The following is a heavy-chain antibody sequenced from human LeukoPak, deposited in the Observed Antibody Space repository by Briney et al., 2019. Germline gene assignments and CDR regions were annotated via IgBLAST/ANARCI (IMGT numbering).Heavy chain of an antibody. D-gene: IGHD7-27*01. CDR3: ARDSAGDYWLDP. V-gene: IGHV4-59*01. J-gene: IGHJ5*02. CDR2: IYYAGST. Sequence: SETLSLTCGVSGGSISSYYWAWIRQAPGKGLEWIGYIYYAGSTNYNPSLKSRVTMSVDMSRNQFSLKLTSVTTADTAVYFCARDSAGDYWLDPWGQGAPVTVSS. CDR1: GGSISSYY.